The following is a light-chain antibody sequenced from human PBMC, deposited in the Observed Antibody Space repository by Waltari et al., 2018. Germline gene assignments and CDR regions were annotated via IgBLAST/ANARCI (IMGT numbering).Light chain of an antibody. Sequence: DIVMTQSPDSLAVSLGERATINCKSSQSVLYSSNNKNYLAWYQQKPGQPPKVLIYWASTRESGVPDRFVGSGSGTDFTLTISSLQAEDVAVYYCQQYYSTPWTFGQGTLVEL. CDR3: QQYYSTPWT. V-gene: IGKV4-1*01. J-gene: IGKJ1*01. CDR1: QSVLYSSNNKNY. CDR2: WAS.